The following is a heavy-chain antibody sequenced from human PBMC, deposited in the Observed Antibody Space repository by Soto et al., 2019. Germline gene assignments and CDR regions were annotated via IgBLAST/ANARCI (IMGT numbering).Heavy chain of an antibody. CDR1: GFTFSSYA. Sequence: EVQLLESGGGLVQPGGSLRLSCAASGFTFSSYAMSWVRQAPGKGLEWVSAISGSGGSTYYADSVKGRFTISRDNSKNTLHLQVNSLRAEDTAVYYCAKDRKGGWWCYGMDVWGQGTTVTVSS. CDR2: ISGSGGST. CDR3: AKDRKGGWWCYGMDV. J-gene: IGHJ6*02. D-gene: IGHD2-8*02. V-gene: IGHV3-23*01.